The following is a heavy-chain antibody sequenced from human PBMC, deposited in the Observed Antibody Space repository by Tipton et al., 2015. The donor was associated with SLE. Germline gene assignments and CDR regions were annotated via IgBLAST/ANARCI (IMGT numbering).Heavy chain of an antibody. CDR2: IYYSGTT. Sequence: LRLSCSVSGGSLSGTSHYWGWIRQSPGKGLEWLGSIYYSGTTYYNPSLKSRVTISVDTSKNQISLKLRSVTAADTAVYYCAGTPWLVRFEYWGQGTLVNVSP. CDR1: GGSLSGTSHY. D-gene: IGHD6-19*01. CDR3: AGTPWLVRFEY. J-gene: IGHJ4*02. V-gene: IGHV4-39*01.